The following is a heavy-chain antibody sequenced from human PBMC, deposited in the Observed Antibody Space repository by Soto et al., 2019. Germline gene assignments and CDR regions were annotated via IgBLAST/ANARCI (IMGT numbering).Heavy chain of an antibody. V-gene: IGHV3-30-3*01. CDR1: GFTFSSHT. Sequence: QVQLVESGGGVVQPGRSLRLSCAASGFTFSSHTVHWVRQAPGKGLEWVAIISYDGSNKDYADSVKGRFTISRDNSKDTLSLQLNGLRPEDTAVYYCARAYYADSGAFDIWGPGTMVTASS. CDR2: ISYDGSNK. D-gene: IGHD4-17*01. CDR3: ARAYYADSGAFDI. J-gene: IGHJ3*02.